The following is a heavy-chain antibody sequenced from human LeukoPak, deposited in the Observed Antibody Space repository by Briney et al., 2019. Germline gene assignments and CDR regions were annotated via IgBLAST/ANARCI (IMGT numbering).Heavy chain of an antibody. CDR1: GGSISSYY. J-gene: IGHJ4*02. V-gene: IGHV4-59*01. D-gene: IGHD3-22*01. CDR2: IYYSGST. CDR3: ARDSGYYDSSGYYDY. Sequence: SETLSLTCTVSGGSISSYYWSWIRQPPGKGLEWIGYIYYSGSTNYNPSLKSRVTISVDTSKNQFSLKLSSVTAADTAVYYCARDSGYYDSSGYYDYWGQGTLVTVSS.